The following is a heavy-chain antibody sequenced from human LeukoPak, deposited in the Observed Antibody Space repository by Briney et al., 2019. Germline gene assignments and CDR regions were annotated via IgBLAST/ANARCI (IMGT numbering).Heavy chain of an antibody. CDR2: IYYSGST. Sequence: PSQTLSLTCTVYGGSISSCDYYWSWLRQPPGKGLEWIGYIYYSGSTYYNPTLQTRVTITEATSKSQFSLKLSSVTAADTAVYYCARVRGYSSIRWYFDLWGRGTLVTVSS. D-gene: IGHD6-13*01. CDR3: ARVRGYSSIRWYFDL. J-gene: IGHJ2*01. V-gene: IGHV4-30-4*01. CDR1: GGSISSCDYY.